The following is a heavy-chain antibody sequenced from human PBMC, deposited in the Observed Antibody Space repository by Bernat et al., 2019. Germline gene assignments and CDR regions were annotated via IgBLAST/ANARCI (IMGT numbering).Heavy chain of an antibody. CDR2: ISGSGGST. CDR1: GFTFSSYA. Sequence: EVQLLESGGGLVQPGGSLRLSCAASGFTFSSYAMSWVRQAPGKGLEWVSAISGSGGSTYYADSVKGRFTISRDNSKNTLYLQMNSLRAEDTAVYYCAKNGDDTVTSLFPFDYWGQGTLVTVSS. CDR3: AKNGDDTVTSLFPFDY. D-gene: IGHD4-17*01. V-gene: IGHV3-23*01. J-gene: IGHJ4*02.